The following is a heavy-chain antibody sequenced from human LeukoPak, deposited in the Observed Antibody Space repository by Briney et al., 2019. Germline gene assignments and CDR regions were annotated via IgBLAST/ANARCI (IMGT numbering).Heavy chain of an antibody. Sequence: GASVKVSCKASGYTFTGYYMHWVRQAPGQGLEWMGWINPNSGGTNYAQKFQGRVTMTRDTSISTAYMELSRLRSDDTAVYYCARGAEWERRTGYFDYWGQGTLVTVSS. CDR3: ARGAEWERRTGYFDY. CDR2: INPNSGGT. V-gene: IGHV1-2*02. CDR1: GYTFTGYY. D-gene: IGHD1-26*01. J-gene: IGHJ4*02.